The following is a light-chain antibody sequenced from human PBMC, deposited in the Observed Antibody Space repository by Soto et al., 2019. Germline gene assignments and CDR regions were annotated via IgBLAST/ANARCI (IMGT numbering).Light chain of an antibody. CDR1: NSNIGSNT. Sequence: QSVLTQLPSASGTPGQSITISCSGSNSNIGSNTVHWYQQLPGTAPRLLIYSNNRRPSGVPDRFSGSKSDTSASLAISGLQYEDEADCYCAAWDDNLNGVFGTGTQVTVL. CDR2: SNN. V-gene: IGLV1-44*01. CDR3: AAWDDNLNGV. J-gene: IGLJ1*01.